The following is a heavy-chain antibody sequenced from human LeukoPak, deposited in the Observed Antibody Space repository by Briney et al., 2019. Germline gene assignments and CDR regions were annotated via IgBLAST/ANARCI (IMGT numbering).Heavy chain of an antibody. Sequence: GGSLRLSCAASGFTFSDYYMSWIRQAPGKGLEWVSSISSSSSYIYYADSVKGRFTISRDNAKNSLYLQMNSLRAEDTAVYYCAREQNDYGDYLGYWGQGTLVTVSS. CDR1: GFTFSDYY. D-gene: IGHD4-17*01. J-gene: IGHJ4*02. CDR2: ISSSSSYI. CDR3: AREQNDYGDYLGY. V-gene: IGHV3-11*06.